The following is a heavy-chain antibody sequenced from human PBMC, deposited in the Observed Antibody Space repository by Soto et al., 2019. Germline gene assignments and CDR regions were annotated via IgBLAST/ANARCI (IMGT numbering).Heavy chain of an antibody. V-gene: IGHV1-8*01. CDR3: ARSTRYCSGGSCIGAPGY. Sequence: QVQLVQSGAEVKKPGASVNVSCKAAGYTFTSYDINWVRQATGQELEWMGWMNPNSDNTGYAQKFQGRGTMTRNTSIRTAYMELSSLRSEDTAVYYCARSTRYCSGGSCIGAPGYWGRGTLVTVSS. CDR1: GYTFTSYD. D-gene: IGHD2-15*01. CDR2: MNPNSDNT. J-gene: IGHJ4*02.